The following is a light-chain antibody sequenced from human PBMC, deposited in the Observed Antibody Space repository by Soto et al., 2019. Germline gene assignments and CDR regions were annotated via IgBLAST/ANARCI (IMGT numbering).Light chain of an antibody. CDR3: QQRFTWPPFT. Sequence: EIVMTQSPATLSVSPGERATLSCRASHSVHGSLAWYQQKPGQAPRLLIFGASTRATGIPARFSGSGSGTEFTLAISSLQSEDSALYYCQQRFTWPPFTFGPGTKVDF. V-gene: IGKV3-15*01. CDR2: GAS. CDR1: HSVHGS. J-gene: IGKJ3*01.